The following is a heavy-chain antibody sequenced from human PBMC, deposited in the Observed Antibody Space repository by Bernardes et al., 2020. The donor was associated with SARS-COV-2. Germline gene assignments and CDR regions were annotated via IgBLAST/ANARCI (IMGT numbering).Heavy chain of an antibody. CDR3: AREIALGAVTAFDV. CDR2: IKSDGSDT. D-gene: IGHD2-8*02. J-gene: IGHJ3*01. V-gene: IGHV3-74*01. Sequence: GGSLRLSCSASGFTFSSHWMHWVRQAPGKGLLWVSRIKSDGSDTTYADSVKGRFTISRDNSKNTLYLQMNSLRAEDTAVYYCAREIALGAVTAFDVWGQGTMVTVSS. CDR1: GFTFSSHW.